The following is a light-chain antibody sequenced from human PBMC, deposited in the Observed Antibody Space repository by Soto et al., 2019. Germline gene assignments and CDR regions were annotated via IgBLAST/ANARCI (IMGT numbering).Light chain of an antibody. CDR2: AAS. V-gene: IGKV1-39*01. CDR1: QTVSTY. CDR3: QQSFFTPPIT. Sequence: DIQMTQSPSSLSASVGDRVTITCRVSQTVSTYLNWYQQKPGKAPRLLIYAASSLQSWVPSRFSGAGSGTDFTLTISSLQPEDFATYYCQQSFFTPPITFGQGTRLENK. J-gene: IGKJ5*01.